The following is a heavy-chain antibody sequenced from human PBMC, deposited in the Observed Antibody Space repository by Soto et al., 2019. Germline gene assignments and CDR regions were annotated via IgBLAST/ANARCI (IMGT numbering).Heavy chain of an antibody. CDR2: ISAYSGHT. CDR3: ARRPHLADNVELDY. D-gene: IGHD6-19*01. Sequence: QVQLVQSGAEVKKPGASLTVSCKASGYTFTNYGINWVRQAPGQGLEWMGWISAYSGHTNYAQKRQDTVTMTTDTSTSTAYMELRSLRSDDTADYYCARRPHLADNVELDYWGQGTLVTVSS. J-gene: IGHJ4*02. CDR1: GYTFTNYG. V-gene: IGHV1-18*01.